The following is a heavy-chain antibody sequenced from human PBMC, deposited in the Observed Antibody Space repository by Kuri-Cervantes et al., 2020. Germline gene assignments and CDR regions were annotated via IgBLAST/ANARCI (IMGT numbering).Heavy chain of an antibody. CDR3: ARDSHLGKHYYCGMDV. J-gene: IGHJ6*02. V-gene: IGHV4-59*01. Sequence: SETLSLTCTVSGGSISSYYWSWIRQPPGKGLEWIGYIYYSGSTNYNPSLKSRVTISVDTSKNQFSLKLSCVTAADTAVYYCARDSHLGKHYYCGMDVWGQGTTVTVSS. CDR2: IYYSGST. D-gene: IGHD3-16*01. CDR1: GGSISSYY.